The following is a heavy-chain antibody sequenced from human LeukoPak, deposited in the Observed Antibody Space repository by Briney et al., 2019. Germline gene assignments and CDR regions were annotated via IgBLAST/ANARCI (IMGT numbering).Heavy chain of an antibody. D-gene: IGHD3-10*01. V-gene: IGHV4-34*01. CDR2: INHSGST. CDR3: ARYNKFAPQNYYGSGSYYKGYFDY. CDR1: GGSFSGYY. Sequence: SETLSLTCAVYGGSFSGYYWSWIRQPPGKGLEWIGEINHSGSTNYNPSLKSRVTISVDTSKNQFSLKLSSVTAADTAVYYCARYNKFAPQNYYGSGSYYKGYFDYWGQGTLVTVSS. J-gene: IGHJ4*02.